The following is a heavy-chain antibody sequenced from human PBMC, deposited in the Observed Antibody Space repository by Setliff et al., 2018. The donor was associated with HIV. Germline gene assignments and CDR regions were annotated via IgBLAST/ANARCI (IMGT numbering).Heavy chain of an antibody. J-gene: IGHJ4*02. CDR2: IIPLFGTR. Sequence: SVKVSCKASGGTLNDYAVTWVRQAPGQGLDVVGEIIPLFGTRNYVQRFQGRIAITTDESTATAYMDLSGLTSEDTAMYYCAFSIYRSGSYSFIFDYWGQGTRVTVS. CDR1: GGTLNDYA. V-gene: IGHV1-69*05. D-gene: IGHD3-10*01. CDR3: AFSIYRSGSYSFIFDY.